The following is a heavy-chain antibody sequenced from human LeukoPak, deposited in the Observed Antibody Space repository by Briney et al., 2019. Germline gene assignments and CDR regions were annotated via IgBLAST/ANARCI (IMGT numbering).Heavy chain of an antibody. CDR1: GYTFTGYY. Sequence: ASVKVSCKASGYTFTGYYMHWVRQAPGQGLEWMGRINPNSGGTNYAQKFQGRVPMTRDTSISTAYMELSRPRSDDTAVYYCARLAAADPYYYYYMDVWGKGTTVTVSS. J-gene: IGHJ6*03. V-gene: IGHV1-2*06. CDR3: ARLAAADPYYYYYMDV. CDR2: INPNSGGT. D-gene: IGHD6-13*01.